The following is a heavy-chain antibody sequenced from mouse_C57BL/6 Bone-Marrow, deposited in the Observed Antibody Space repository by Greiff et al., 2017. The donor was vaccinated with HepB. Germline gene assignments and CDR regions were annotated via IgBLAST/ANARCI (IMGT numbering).Heavy chain of an antibody. Sequence: QVQLQQPGAELVKPGASVKLSCTASGYTFTSYWMHWVKQRPGRGLEWIGRIDPNRGGTKYNEKFKSKATLTVDKPSSTAYMQLSSLTSEDSAVYYCASSLYYYGSSWSYWGQGTTLTVSS. CDR2: IDPNRGGT. D-gene: IGHD1-1*01. J-gene: IGHJ2*01. V-gene: IGHV1-72*01. CDR3: ASSLYYYGSSWSY. CDR1: GYTFTSYW.